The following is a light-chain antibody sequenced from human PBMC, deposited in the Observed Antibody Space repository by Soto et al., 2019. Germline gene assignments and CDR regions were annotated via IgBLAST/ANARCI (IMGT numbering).Light chain of an antibody. J-gene: IGKJ2*01. Sequence: DIQMTQSPSSLSASVGDRVTITCRASQDISNYLAWYQQKPGRVPELLIYAASTLQRGVQSRFSGSGSGTVFTLTINNLQPEDVATYYCQKYNSAPNTFGRGTRLEIK. CDR1: QDISNY. V-gene: IGKV1-27*01. CDR3: QKYNSAPNT. CDR2: AAS.